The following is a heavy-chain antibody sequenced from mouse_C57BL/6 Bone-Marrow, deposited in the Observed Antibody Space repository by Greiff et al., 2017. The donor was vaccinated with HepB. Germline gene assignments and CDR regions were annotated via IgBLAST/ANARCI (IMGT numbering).Heavy chain of an antibody. V-gene: IGHV1-15*01. CDR2: IDPETGGT. Sequence: VQLQQSGAELVRPGASVTLSCKASGYTFTDYEMHWVKQTPVHGLEWIGAIDPETGGTAYNQKFKGKAILTADKSSSTAYMELRSLTSEDSAVYYCTRGGELTVVATPYWYFDVWGTGTTVTVSS. CDR1: GYTFTDYE. J-gene: IGHJ1*03. D-gene: IGHD1-1*01. CDR3: TRGGELTVVATPYWYFDV.